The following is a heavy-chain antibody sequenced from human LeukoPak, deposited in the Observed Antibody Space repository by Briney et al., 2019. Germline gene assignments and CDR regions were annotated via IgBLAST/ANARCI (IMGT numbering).Heavy chain of an antibody. V-gene: IGHV4-38-2*02. Sequence: SETLSLTCTVSGYSISSGYYWGWMRQHPGKGLEWIGSIYHSGSTYYNPSLKSRVTISVDTSKNQFSLRLSSVTAADTAVYYCARVGSVVPRFGESYYFDYWGQGTLVTVSS. CDR2: IYHSGST. J-gene: IGHJ4*02. CDR1: GYSISSGYY. CDR3: ARVGSVVPRFGESYYFDY. D-gene: IGHD3-10*01.